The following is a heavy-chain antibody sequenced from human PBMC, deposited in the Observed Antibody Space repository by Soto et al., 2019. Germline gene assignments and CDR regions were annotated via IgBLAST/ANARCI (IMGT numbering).Heavy chain of an antibody. V-gene: IGHV4-39*01. D-gene: IGHD6-19*01. CDR2: IYYSGST. Sequence: KASETLSLTCTVSGGSISSSSYYWGWIRQPPGKGLEWIGSIYYSGSTYYNPSLKSRVTISVDTSKNQFSLKLSSVTAADTAVYYCARHRYRSGWRDHKFDYWGQGPLVTVSS. CDR3: ARHRYRSGWRDHKFDY. J-gene: IGHJ4*02. CDR1: GGSISSSSYY.